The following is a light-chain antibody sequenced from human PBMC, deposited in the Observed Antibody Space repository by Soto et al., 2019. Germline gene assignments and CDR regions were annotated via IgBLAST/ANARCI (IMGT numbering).Light chain of an antibody. Sequence: ETVLTQSPATLSLSPGERATLSCRASQSVSSYLAWYQQKPGQAPRLLISDASNRATGIPARFSGSGSGTEFTITISSLEPEDFAVYYCQQRSNWPLTFGGGTKVEIK. J-gene: IGKJ4*01. CDR1: QSVSSY. V-gene: IGKV3-11*01. CDR3: QQRSNWPLT. CDR2: DAS.